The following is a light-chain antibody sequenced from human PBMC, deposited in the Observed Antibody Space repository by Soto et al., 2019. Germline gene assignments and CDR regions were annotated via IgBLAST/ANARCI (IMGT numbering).Light chain of an antibody. J-gene: IGKJ1*01. V-gene: IGKV3-20*01. CDR2: DAS. Sequence: EIVLTQSPGTLSLSPGERATLSCRASQSVSSSYLAWYQQTPGQAPRLLIFDASRRATGIPDRFSGSGSGTDFTLTISRLEPEDFAVYYCQQYGRSPWTFGQGTKVEVK. CDR1: QSVSSSY. CDR3: QQYGRSPWT.